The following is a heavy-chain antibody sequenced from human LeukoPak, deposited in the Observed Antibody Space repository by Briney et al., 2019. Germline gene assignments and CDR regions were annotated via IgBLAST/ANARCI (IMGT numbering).Heavy chain of an antibody. CDR2: ISASGGST. V-gene: IGHV3-23*01. CDR3: AKGKYSSGGVPDY. J-gene: IGHJ4*02. D-gene: IGHD6-19*01. CDR1: GFTFSSSA. Sequence: GGSLRLSCAASGFTFSSSAMSWVRQVPGKGLEWVSGISASGGSTNYADSVKGRFTVSRDNSKNTLYLQINSLRGEDTAVYYCAKGKYSSGGVPDYWGQGTLVTVSS.